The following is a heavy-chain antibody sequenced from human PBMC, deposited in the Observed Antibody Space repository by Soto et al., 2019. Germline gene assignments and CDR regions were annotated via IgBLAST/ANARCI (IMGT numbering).Heavy chain of an antibody. J-gene: IGHJ6*02. CDR3: AKVHVHGYYSPSASNG. CDR2: ISGSGGST. Sequence: GSLRLSCAASGVIYSSYAMSWVRQAPGKGLEWVSGISGSGGSTYYADFVKGRFTISRDNSKNTLDLQMNSLRAEDTAVYYCAKVHVHGYYSPSASNGWGPATTLTVS. V-gene: IGHV3-23*01. CDR1: GVIYSSYA. D-gene: IGHD3-3*01.